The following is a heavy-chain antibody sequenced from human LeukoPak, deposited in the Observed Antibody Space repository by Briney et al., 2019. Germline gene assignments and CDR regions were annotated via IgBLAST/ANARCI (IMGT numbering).Heavy chain of an antibody. D-gene: IGHD2-2*01. CDR2: IIPIFGTA. CDR1: GGTFSSYA. J-gene: IGHJ5*02. V-gene: IGHV1-69*05. Sequence: SVKVSCKASGGTFSSYAISWVRQAPGQGLEWMGGIIPIFGTANYAQKFQGRVTITTDESTSTAYMELSSLRSEDTAVYYCARGGVEYQLQSANNWFDPWGQGTLVTVSS. CDR3: ARGGVEYQLQSANNWFDP.